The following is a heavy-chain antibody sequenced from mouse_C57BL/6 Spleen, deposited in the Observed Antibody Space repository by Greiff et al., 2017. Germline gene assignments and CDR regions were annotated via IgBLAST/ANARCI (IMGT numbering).Heavy chain of an antibody. CDR2: IYPRDGST. V-gene: IGHV1-78*01. D-gene: IGHD2-3*01. CDR3: APDGYYPYWYFDV. Sequence: VQLQQSDAELVKPGASVKISCKVSGYTFTDHTIHWMKQRPEQGLEWIGYIYPRDGSTKYNEKFKGKATLTADKSSSTAYMQLNSLTSEDSAVYFCAPDGYYPYWYFDVWGTGTTVTVSS. CDR1: GYTFTDHT. J-gene: IGHJ1*03.